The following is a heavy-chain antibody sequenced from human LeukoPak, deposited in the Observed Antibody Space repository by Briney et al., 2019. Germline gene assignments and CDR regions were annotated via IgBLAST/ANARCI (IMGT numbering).Heavy chain of an antibody. V-gene: IGHV4-30-4*07. D-gene: IGHD1-26*01. CDR1: GYSISSGGYS. CDR2: IYYSGST. J-gene: IGHJ4*02. CDR3: ARDRGVGAAGPFDY. Sequence: SETLSLTCTVSGYSISSGGYSWSWIRQPPGKGLEWIGYIYYSGSTYYNPSLKSRVTISVDTSRNQFSLKLSSVTAADTAVYYCARDRGVGAAGPFDYWGQGTLVTVSS.